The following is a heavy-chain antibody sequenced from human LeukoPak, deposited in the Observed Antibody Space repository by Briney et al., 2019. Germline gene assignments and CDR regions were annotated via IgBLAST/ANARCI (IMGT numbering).Heavy chain of an antibody. J-gene: IGHJ4*02. CDR2: IIPIFGTA. Sequence: SVKVSCKASGGTFSSYAISWVRQAPGQGLEWMGGIIPIFGTANYAQKFRGRVTITTDESTSTASMELSSLRSKDTAVYYCAGGEMATSTHVSLDYWGQGTLVTVSS. D-gene: IGHD5-24*01. V-gene: IGHV1-69*05. CDR1: GGTFSSYA. CDR3: AGGEMATSTHVSLDY.